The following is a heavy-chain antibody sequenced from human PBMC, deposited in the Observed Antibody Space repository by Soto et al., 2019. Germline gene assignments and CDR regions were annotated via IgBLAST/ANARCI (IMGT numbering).Heavy chain of an antibody. CDR2: ISVGGDRT. CDR1: GFTFSNYA. V-gene: IGHV3-23*01. Sequence: EVQLLESGGGLVQPGGSLRLSCAASGFTFSNYAMSWVRQAPGKGLEWVSGISVGGDRTYYAESMKGRFTISRDSSKNTLYLQMNSLRAEDTAVYYCAKALSPNGAGTSCPYGMDVWGQGTTVTVSS. D-gene: IGHD2-2*01. CDR3: AKALSPNGAGTSCPYGMDV. J-gene: IGHJ6*02.